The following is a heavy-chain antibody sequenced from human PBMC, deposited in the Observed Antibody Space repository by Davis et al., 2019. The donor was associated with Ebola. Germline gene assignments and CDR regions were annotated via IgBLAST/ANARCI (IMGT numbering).Heavy chain of an antibody. CDR3: ARDLRYDSSGYDYYFYMDV. V-gene: IGHV4-31*03. D-gene: IGHD3-22*01. CDR1: GGSISRCGSY. CDR2: FYYSWIT. Sequence: LSLSCTVSGGSISRCGSYWTWLRQHPGKGLVWIGYFYYSWITYYKPSLKSRVTISLDTSKNQFSLNLYSVTAADTAVYYCARDLRYDSSGYDYYFYMDVWGKGTTVTVSS. J-gene: IGHJ6*03.